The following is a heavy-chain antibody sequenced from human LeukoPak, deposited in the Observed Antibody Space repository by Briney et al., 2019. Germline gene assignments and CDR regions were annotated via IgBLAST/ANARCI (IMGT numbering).Heavy chain of an antibody. CDR1: GGSISSYY. J-gene: IGHJ4*02. D-gene: IGHD3-3*01. V-gene: IGHV4-59*01. Sequence: SETLSLTCTVSGGSISSYYWSWIRQPPGKGLEWIGYIYYSGSTNYNPSLKSRVTISVDTSKNQCTLKLSSVTAADPAVYYCARAGYDGDFWSGYYSPYWGQGTLVTVSS. CDR3: ARAGYDGDFWSGYYSPY. CDR2: IYYSGST.